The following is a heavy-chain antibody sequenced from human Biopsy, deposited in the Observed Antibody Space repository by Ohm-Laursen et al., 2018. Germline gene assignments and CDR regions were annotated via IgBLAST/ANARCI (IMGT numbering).Heavy chain of an antibody. D-gene: IGHD6-19*01. V-gene: IGHV4-61*01. CDR3: ARGMRSSGWPYFDS. Sequence: SETLSLTCTVSGDSVISGSFYCTWIRQPPGQGLEYIGYIYDRGSTANYNPSLESRVTMSVDMPKNQFSLKLSSVTAADTAIYYCARGMRSSGWPYFDSWGQGTLVTVSS. CDR1: GDSVISGSFY. CDR2: IYDRGSTA. J-gene: IGHJ4*02.